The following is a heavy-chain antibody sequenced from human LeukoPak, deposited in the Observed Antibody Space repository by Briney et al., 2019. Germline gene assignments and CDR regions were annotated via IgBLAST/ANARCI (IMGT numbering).Heavy chain of an antibody. CDR3: ARGRRMHYYDSSGYYYG. J-gene: IGHJ4*02. Sequence: SETLSLTCAVYGGSFSGYYWSWIRQPPGKGLEWIGEINHSGSTNYNPSLKSRVTISVDTSKNQFSLKLSSVTATDTAVYYCARGRRMHYYDSSGYYYGWGQGTLVTVSS. CDR1: GGSFSGYY. V-gene: IGHV4-34*01. CDR2: INHSGST. D-gene: IGHD3-22*01.